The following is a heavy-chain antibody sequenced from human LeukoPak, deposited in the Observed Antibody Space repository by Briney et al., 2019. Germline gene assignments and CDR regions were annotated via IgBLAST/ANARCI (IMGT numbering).Heavy chain of an antibody. CDR3: AKGGVTVVTPEHGFDV. V-gene: IGHV3-23*01. CDR2: INSSGGTT. J-gene: IGHJ3*01. Sequence: GGSLRLSCAASGSTFSYYAINWVRQAPGKGLEWASGINSSGGTTYYADSVKGRFTVSRDNSKNTVYLQMNTLRAEDTAVYYCAKGGVTVVTPEHGFDVWGQGAMVTVSS. CDR1: GSTFSYYA. D-gene: IGHD4-23*01.